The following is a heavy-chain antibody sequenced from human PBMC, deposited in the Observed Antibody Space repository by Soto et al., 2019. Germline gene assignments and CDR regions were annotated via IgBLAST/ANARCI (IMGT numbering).Heavy chain of an antibody. Sequence: QVQLMQSGAEVKKPGASVKVSCKASGDTFTDYYIHWVRQAPGQGLEWMGTVNPSGGHTTYAQHFLGRVTMTRDTSPGTLYMELTSLPSDDTAIYYCARGGHVVVVTAALDYWGQGTLVTVSS. CDR3: ARGGHVVVVTAALDY. D-gene: IGHD2-21*02. V-gene: IGHV1-46*01. J-gene: IGHJ4*02. CDR1: GDTFTDYY. CDR2: VNPSGGHT.